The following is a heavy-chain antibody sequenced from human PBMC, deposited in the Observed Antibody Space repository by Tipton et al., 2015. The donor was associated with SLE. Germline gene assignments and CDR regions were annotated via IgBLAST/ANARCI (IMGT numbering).Heavy chain of an antibody. CDR2: ISSSSSYI. J-gene: IGHJ3*02. CDR1: GFTFSSYS. V-gene: IGHV3-21*01. CDR3: ARDRTYYDYVWGSYRDAFDI. D-gene: IGHD3-16*01. Sequence: SLRLSCAASGFTFSSYSMNWVRQAPGKGLEWVSSISSSSSYIYYADSVKGRFTISRDNAKNSLYLQMNSLRAEDTAVYYCARDRTYYDYVWGSYRDAFDIWGQGTMVTVSS.